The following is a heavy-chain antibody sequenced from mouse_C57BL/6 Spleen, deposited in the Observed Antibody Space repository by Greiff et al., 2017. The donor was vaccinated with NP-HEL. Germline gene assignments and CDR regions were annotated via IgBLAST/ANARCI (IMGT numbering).Heavy chain of an antibody. J-gene: IGHJ1*03. CDR1: GYTFTRYW. CDR3: ARWAITTVVASADV. D-gene: IGHD1-1*01. Sequence: QVQLQQPGAELVKPGASVKLSCKASGYTFTRYWLPWVQQRPGQGLEWIGEIDPSDSSTNYNQKFTGKATLTVDTSSRPAYMQLSSLTSEDSAVYYCARWAITTVVASADVWGTGTTVTVSS. V-gene: IGHV1-50*01. CDR2: IDPSDSST.